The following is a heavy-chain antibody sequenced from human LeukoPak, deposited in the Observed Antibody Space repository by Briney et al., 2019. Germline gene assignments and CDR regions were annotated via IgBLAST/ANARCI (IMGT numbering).Heavy chain of an antibody. D-gene: IGHD2-15*01. Sequence: GGSLRLSCAASGFTFSSYWIHWVRQAPGKGLVWVSRINSDGSSTSYADSVKGRFTISRDNAKNTLYLQMNSLRAEDTAVYYCARVAGGSSPYYFDYWGQGTLVTVSS. V-gene: IGHV3-74*01. CDR3: ARVAGGSSPYYFDY. CDR1: GFTFSSYW. CDR2: INSDGSST. J-gene: IGHJ4*02.